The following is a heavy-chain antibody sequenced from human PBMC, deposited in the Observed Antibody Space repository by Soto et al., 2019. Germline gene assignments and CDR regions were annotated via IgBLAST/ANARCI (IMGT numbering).Heavy chain of an antibody. CDR1: SGSISSSNW. D-gene: IGHD3-9*01. Sequence: PSETLSLTCAVSSGSISSSNWWSWVRQPPGKGLEWIGEIYHSGSTNYNPPLKSRVTISVDKSKNQFSLKLSSVTAADTAVYYCARAAYDILTGYYSHAFDIWGQGTMVT. J-gene: IGHJ3*02. V-gene: IGHV4-4*02. CDR2: IYHSGST. CDR3: ARAAYDILTGYYSHAFDI.